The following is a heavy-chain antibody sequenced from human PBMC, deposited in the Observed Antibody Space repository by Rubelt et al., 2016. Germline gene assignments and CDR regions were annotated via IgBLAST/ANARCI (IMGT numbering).Heavy chain of an antibody. CDR3: ARRLSGGKSHDYYYYIDV. D-gene: IGHD4-23*01. CDR2: ISSGSTYI. CDR1: GFTFSDYN. V-gene: IGHV3-21*02. Sequence: EVQLVESGGGLVKPGGSLRLSCTVSGFTFSDYNMNWIRQAPGKGLEWVSSISSGSTYIYYADSVKGRFTISRDNAKSSLYLQIDSLRADDTAVYYCARRLSGGKSHDYYYYIDVWGQGTTVTVSS. J-gene: IGHJ6*03.